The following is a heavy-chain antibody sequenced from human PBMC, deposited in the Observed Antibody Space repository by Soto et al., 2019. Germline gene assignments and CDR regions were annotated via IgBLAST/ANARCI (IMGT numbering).Heavy chain of an antibody. CDR1: GYTFTGYY. Sequence: GASVKVSCKASGYTFTGYYIHWARQAPGQGLEWMGWMNPNTGGTTYAQKFQDWVTMTGDTSASTAYMELSRLKSDDTAVYYCARGGPAYGNSWHMGSNWIDPWGQGTLVTVSS. V-gene: IGHV1-2*04. CDR3: ARGGPAYGNSWHMGSNWIDP. CDR2: MNPNTGGT. D-gene: IGHD2-21*01. J-gene: IGHJ5*02.